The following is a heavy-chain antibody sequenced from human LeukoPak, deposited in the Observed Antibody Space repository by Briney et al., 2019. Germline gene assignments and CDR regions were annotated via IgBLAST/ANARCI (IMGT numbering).Heavy chain of an antibody. J-gene: IGHJ4*02. D-gene: IGHD5-12*01. CDR1: GFTFSNYA. CDR2: ISHSGGTT. V-gene: IGHV3-23*01. Sequence: GGSLRLSCAASGFTFSNYAMIWVRQAPGKRLEWVSGISHSGGTTYYADSAKGRFTISRDNSKNTLYLQMNSLRAEDTALYYCAKTSGYTSSWTDFWGQGTLVTVSS. CDR3: AKTSGYTSSWTDF.